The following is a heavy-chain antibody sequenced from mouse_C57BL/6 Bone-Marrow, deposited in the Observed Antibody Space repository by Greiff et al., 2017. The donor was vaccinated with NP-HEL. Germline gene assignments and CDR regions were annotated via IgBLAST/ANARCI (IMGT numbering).Heavy chain of an antibody. CDR1: GYTFTSYW. CDR2: IDPSDSYT. J-gene: IGHJ2*01. CDR3: ARYGTTVLDY. V-gene: IGHV1-69*01. D-gene: IGHD1-1*01. Sequence: QVQLKQPGAELVMPGASVKLSCKASGYTFTSYWMHWVKQRPGQGLEWIGEIDPSDSYTNYNQKFKGKSTLTVDKSSSTAYMQLSSLTSEDSAVYYCARYGTTVLDYWGQGTTLTVSS.